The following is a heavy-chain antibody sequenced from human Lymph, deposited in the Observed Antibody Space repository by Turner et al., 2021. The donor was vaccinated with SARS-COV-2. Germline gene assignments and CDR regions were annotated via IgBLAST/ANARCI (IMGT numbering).Heavy chain of an antibody. CDR1: AGTISTSYW. D-gene: IGHD2-15*01. J-gene: IGHJ4*02. Sequence: QVQLHESRPGLVTTAGTLSHPCAVSAGTISTSYWSRSVRQPPGKRLEWNGEIYHSGNTNYNPSLKSGVTISVDKSKNQFSLKLSSVTAADTAVYYWATKYCSVCSCSCFDYWGQGTLVTVSS. CDR2: IYHSGNT. V-gene: IGHV4-4*02. CDR3: ATKYCSVCSCSCFDY.